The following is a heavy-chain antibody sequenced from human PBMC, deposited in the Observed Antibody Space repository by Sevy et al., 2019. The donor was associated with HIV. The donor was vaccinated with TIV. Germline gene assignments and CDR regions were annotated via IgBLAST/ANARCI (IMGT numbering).Heavy chain of an antibody. J-gene: IGHJ4*02. CDR3: ARAVLEISTWRSDY. CDR2: ISSNSAYI. V-gene: IGHV3-21*01. CDR1: GFTFISYR. D-gene: IGHD1-1*01. Sequence: GGSLRLSCAASGFTFISYRMTWVRQAPGKGLEWVSCISSNSAYINYADSVKGRFTISRDNAKNLLYLQMDSLRAEDTAVYYCARAVLEISTWRSDYWGQGTQVTVSS.